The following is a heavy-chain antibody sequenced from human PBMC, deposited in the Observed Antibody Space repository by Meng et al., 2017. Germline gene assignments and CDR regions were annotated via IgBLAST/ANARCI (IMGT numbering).Heavy chain of an antibody. CDR1: GGTFSSYA. J-gene: IGHJ5*02. CDR3: ARDKRPSSSWYGNWFDP. D-gene: IGHD6-13*01. CDR2: IIPIFGTA. Sequence: QVPVVQSGAGGKKPGSAVKVSCKASGGTFSSYAISWVRQAPGQGLEWMGGIIPIFGTANYAQKFQGRVTITADKSTSTAYMELSSLRSEDTAVYYCARDKRPSSSWYGNWFDPWGQGTLVTVSS. V-gene: IGHV1-69*06.